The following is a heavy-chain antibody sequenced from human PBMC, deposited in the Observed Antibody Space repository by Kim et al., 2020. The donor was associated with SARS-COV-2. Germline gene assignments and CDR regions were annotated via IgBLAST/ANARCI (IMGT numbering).Heavy chain of an antibody. CDR2: IYHSGST. V-gene: IGHV4-4*02. CDR1: GGSISSSNW. D-gene: IGHD5-18*01. J-gene: IGHJ4*02. Sequence: SETLSLTCAVSGGSISSSNWWSWVRQPPGKGLEWIGEIYHSGSTNYNPSLKSRVTISGDKSKNQFSLKLSSVTAADTAVYYCARDLEYSYGFDYWGQGTLVTVSS. CDR3: ARDLEYSYGFDY.